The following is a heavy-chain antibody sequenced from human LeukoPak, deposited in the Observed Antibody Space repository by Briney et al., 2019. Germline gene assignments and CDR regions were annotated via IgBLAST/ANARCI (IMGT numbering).Heavy chain of an antibody. Sequence: SGGSLRLSCATSGFTFSNDWMTWVRQAQGKGLEWVANINQDGTKKNYVDSVKGRFTISRDNTKKSLFLQMNSLRGEDTAIYFCARDTSPSSRSCYFDALAMWGQGTMVTVSS. J-gene: IGHJ3*02. CDR3: ARDTSPSSRSCYFDALAM. D-gene: IGHD3-22*01. V-gene: IGHV3-7*01. CDR1: GFTFSNDW. CDR2: INQDGTKK.